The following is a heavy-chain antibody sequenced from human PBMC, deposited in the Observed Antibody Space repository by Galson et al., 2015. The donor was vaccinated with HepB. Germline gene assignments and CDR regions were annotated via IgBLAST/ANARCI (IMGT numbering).Heavy chain of an antibody. D-gene: IGHD6-19*01. CDR2: IYWDDDE. Sequence: PALVTPTQTLTLTCTFSGFSLRSNHVGVGWIRQPPGKALEWLAFIYWDDDERYSPSLRTRLTITKDTSKNRVVLTLTNVDPVDTATYYCAHGSGWLLDSWGQGTLVTVSS. J-gene: IGHJ5*01. V-gene: IGHV2-5*02. CDR3: AHGSGWLLDS. CDR1: GFSLRSNHVG.